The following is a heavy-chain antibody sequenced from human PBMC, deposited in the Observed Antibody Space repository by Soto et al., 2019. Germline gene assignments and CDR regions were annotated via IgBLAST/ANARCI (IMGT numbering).Heavy chain of an antibody. CDR1: GGTFSSYA. D-gene: IGHD3-16*01. Sequence: QVQLVQSGAEVKKPGSSVKVSCKASGGTFSSYAISWVRQAPGQGLEWMGGIIPIFGTANYAQKFQGRVTITADESTSTAYMELSSLRPEDTARHSRARAQDYGDYYYRMHVWGQGTTVTVSS. CDR3: ARAQDYGDYYYRMHV. CDR2: IIPIFGTA. V-gene: IGHV1-69*12. J-gene: IGHJ6*02.